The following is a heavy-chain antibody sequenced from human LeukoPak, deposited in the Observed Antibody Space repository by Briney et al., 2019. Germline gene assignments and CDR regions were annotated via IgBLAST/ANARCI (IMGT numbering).Heavy chain of an antibody. CDR2: IYYSGST. D-gene: IGHD3-3*01. CDR3: ARSGPRPDPIYDFWSGSVAFDI. Sequence: SSETLSLTCTVSGGSISSYYWSWIRQPPGKGLEWIGYIYYSGSTNYNPSLKSRVTISVDTSKNQFSLKLSSVTAADTAVYYCARSGPRPDPIYDFWSGSVAFDIWGQGTMVTVSS. V-gene: IGHV4-59*01. J-gene: IGHJ3*02. CDR1: GGSISSYY.